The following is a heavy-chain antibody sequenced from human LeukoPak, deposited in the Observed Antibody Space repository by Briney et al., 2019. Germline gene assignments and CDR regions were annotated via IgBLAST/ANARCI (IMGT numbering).Heavy chain of an antibody. Sequence: SVKISCKASGGTFNSYPVTWVRQAPGQGLEWMGGIIPIFGTATYAQKFQGRVTITADESTSTAYMELSSLRSEDTAVYYCASTYYYGSGSYYNLYYYYMDVWGKGTTVTISS. CDR3: ASTYYYGSGSYYNLYYYYMDV. CDR1: GGTFNSYP. J-gene: IGHJ6*03. V-gene: IGHV1-69*13. D-gene: IGHD3-10*01. CDR2: IIPIFGTA.